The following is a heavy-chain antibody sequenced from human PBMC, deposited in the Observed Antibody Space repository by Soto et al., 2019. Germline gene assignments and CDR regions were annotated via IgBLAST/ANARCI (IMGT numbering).Heavy chain of an antibody. CDR1: GGTFSSYA. V-gene: IGHV1-69*01. J-gene: IGHJ4*02. Sequence: QVQLVQSGAEVKKPGSSVKVSCKASGGTFSSYAISWVRQAPGQGLEWMGGIIPIFGTANYVQKLQGRVTITADESTSTVYMELSSLRSEDTSVYYCARVGGAVAGDFDYWGQGTLVTVSS. CDR3: ARVGGAVAGDFDY. D-gene: IGHD6-19*01. CDR2: IIPIFGTA.